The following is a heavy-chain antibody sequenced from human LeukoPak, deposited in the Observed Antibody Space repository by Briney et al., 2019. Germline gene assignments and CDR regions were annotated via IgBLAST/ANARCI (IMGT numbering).Heavy chain of an antibody. V-gene: IGHV1-24*01. CDR3: ATKVVSGYSSRHPGAFDI. CDR1: GYTLTELS. J-gene: IGHJ3*02. Sequence: ASVKVSCKVSGYTLTELSMHWVRQAPGKGLEWMGGFDPEDGETIYAQKFQGRVTMTEDTSTDTAYMELSSLRSEDTAVYYCATKVVSGYSSRHPGAFDIWGQGTMVTVSS. D-gene: IGHD5-18*01. CDR2: FDPEDGET.